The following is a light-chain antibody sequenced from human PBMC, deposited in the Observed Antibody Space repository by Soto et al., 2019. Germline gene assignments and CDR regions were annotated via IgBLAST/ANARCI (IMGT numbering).Light chain of an antibody. J-gene: IGKJ1*01. CDR1: QSVSSYY. V-gene: IGKV3-20*01. CDR2: GAS. CDR3: QQYASSPWT. Sequence: EIVLTQSPGTLSLSPGERATLSCRASQSVSSYYLAWYQQKFGQAPRLLIYGASNRATGIPDRFSGSGSGTDFTLTISRLEPEDFAMYYCQQYASSPWTIGQGTKVEIK.